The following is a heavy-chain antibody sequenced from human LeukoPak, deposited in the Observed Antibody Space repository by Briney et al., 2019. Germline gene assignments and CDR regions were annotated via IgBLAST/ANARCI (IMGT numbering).Heavy chain of an antibody. J-gene: IGHJ3*02. CDR3: ARAYSSSWTGFAFDI. D-gene: IGHD6-13*01. CDR1: GYTFTSYA. Sequence: ASVKVSCKASGYTFTSYAMHWVRQAPGQRPEWMGWINAGNGNTKYSQKFQGRVTITRDTSASTAYMELSSLRSEDTAVYYCARAYSSSWTGFAFDIWGQGTMVTVSS. V-gene: IGHV1-3*01. CDR2: INAGNGNT.